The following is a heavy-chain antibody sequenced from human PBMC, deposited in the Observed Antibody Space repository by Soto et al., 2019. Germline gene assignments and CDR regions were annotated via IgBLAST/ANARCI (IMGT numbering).Heavy chain of an antibody. D-gene: IGHD5-18*01. CDR3: ARANGAAMVQGDAFDI. V-gene: IGHV4-30-4*01. J-gene: IGHJ3*02. CDR1: GGSISSGDYY. CDR2: IYYSGST. Sequence: QVQLQESGPGLVKPSQTLSLTCTVSGGSISSGDYYWSWIRQPPGKGLEWIGYIYYSGSTYYNPSLKSRVTISVDTSKNQFSLKLSSVTAADTAVYYCARANGAAMVQGDAFDIWGQGTMVTVSS.